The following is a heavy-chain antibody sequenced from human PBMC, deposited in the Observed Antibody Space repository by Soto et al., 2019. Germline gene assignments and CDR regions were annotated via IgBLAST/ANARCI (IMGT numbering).Heavy chain of an antibody. Sequence: SETLSLTCTVSGGSISSYYLIWIRQPTGKGLEWIGYIYYSGSTNYNPSLKSRVTISVDTSKNQFSLKLSSVTAADTAVYYCARVWFGELFTHLYFDYWGQGTLVTVSS. V-gene: IGHV4-59*01. CDR1: GGSISSYY. J-gene: IGHJ4*02. D-gene: IGHD3-10*01. CDR3: ARVWFGELFTHLYFDY. CDR2: IYYSGST.